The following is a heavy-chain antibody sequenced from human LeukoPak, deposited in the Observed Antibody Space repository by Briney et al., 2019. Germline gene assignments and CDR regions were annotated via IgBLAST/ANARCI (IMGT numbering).Heavy chain of an antibody. CDR2: INHSGST. CDR3: ARVNYGGYGFGYYYYMDV. J-gene: IGHJ6*03. Sequence: SETLSLTCAVYGGSFSGYYWSWIRQPPGKGLEWIGEINHSGSTNYNPSLKSRVTISVDTSKNQFSLKLSSVTAADTAVYYCARVNYGGYGFGYYYYMDVWGKGTTVTVSS. D-gene: IGHD4-17*01. V-gene: IGHV4-34*01. CDR1: GGSFSGYY.